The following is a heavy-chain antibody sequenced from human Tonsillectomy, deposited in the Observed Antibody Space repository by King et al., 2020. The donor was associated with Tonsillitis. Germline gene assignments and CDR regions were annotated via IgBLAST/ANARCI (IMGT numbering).Heavy chain of an antibody. CDR3: ARDRGDSSGYYTRDAFDI. D-gene: IGHD3-22*01. CDR1: GYTFTIYG. CDR2: ISTYNGNT. J-gene: IGHJ3*02. V-gene: IGHV1-18*04. Sequence: QLVQSGAEVKKPGASVKVSCKASGYTFTIYGINWVRQAPGQGLEWGWISTYNGNTNSAQKLQGRVTMTTDTSTRTAYMELRSLTSDDTAVYYCARDRGDSSGYYTRDAFDIWGQGTLVTVSS.